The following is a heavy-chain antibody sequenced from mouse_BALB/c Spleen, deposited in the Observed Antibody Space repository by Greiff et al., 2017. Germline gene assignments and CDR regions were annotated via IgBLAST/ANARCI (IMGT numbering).Heavy chain of an antibody. V-gene: IGHV5-6-5*01. CDR3: ARKWDYGNAMDD. J-gene: IGHJ4*01. D-gene: IGHD1-1*01. CDR2: ISSGGST. Sequence: EVQGVASGGGLVKPGGSLKLSCAASGFTFSSYAMSWVRQTPEKRLEWVASISSGGSTYYPDSVKGRFTISRDNARNILYLQMSSLRSEDTAMYYCARKWDYGNAMDDWGQGTSVTVSS. CDR1: GFTFSSYA.